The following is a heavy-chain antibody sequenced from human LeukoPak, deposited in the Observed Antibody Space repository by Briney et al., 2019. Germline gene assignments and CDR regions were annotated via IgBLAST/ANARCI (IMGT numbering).Heavy chain of an antibody. Sequence: GESLKISCKGSGCSFTSYWIGWVRQMPGKGLEWMGIIYPGDSDTRYSPSFQGQVTISADKSISTAYLQWSSLKASDTAMYYCARLRFLEWRAFDIWGQGTMVTVSS. CDR1: GCSFTSYW. D-gene: IGHD3-3*01. V-gene: IGHV5-51*01. CDR3: ARLRFLEWRAFDI. CDR2: IYPGDSDT. J-gene: IGHJ3*02.